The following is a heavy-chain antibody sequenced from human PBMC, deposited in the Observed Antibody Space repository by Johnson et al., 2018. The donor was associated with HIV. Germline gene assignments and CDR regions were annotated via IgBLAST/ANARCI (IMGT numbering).Heavy chain of an antibody. CDR1: GFTFDDYA. J-gene: IGHJ3*02. Sequence: VQLVESGGGLVQPGRSLRLSCAASGFTFDDYAMHWVRQAPGKGLEWVSGIRWNSGSIGYADSVKGRFTISRDNAKNSLYLQMNSLRAEDTALYYCARRSSLDMWGQGTMVIVSS. CDR2: IRWNSGSI. V-gene: IGHV3-9*01. D-gene: IGHD3-16*01. CDR3: ARRSSLDM.